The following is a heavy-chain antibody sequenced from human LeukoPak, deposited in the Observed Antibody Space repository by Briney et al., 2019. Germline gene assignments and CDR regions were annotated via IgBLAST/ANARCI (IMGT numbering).Heavy chain of an antibody. CDR3: ATWGSSSSPLPTMDV. Sequence: ASVKVSCKASGYTFTGYYMHWVRQAPGQGLEWMGRINPNSGGTNYAQKFQGRVTMTRDTSISTAYMELSRLRSDDTAVYYCATWGSSSSPLPTMDVWGQGTSVTVSS. D-gene: IGHD6-13*01. CDR2: INPNSGGT. J-gene: IGHJ6*02. CDR1: GYTFTGYY. V-gene: IGHV1-2*06.